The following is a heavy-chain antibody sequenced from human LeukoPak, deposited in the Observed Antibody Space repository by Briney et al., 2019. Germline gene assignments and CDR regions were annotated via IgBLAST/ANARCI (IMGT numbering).Heavy chain of an antibody. CDR1: GFTFSSYA. CDR2: ISGSGGST. V-gene: IGHV3-23*01. J-gene: IGHJ4*02. CDR3: AKDLFVTDYYDSSGYYFDY. D-gene: IGHD3-22*01. Sequence: GGSLRLSCAASGFTFSSYAMSWVRQAPGKGLEWVSAISGSGGSTYYADSVKGRFTISRDNSKNTLYLQMNSLRAEDTTVYYCAKDLFVTDYYDSSGYYFDYWGQGTLVTVSS.